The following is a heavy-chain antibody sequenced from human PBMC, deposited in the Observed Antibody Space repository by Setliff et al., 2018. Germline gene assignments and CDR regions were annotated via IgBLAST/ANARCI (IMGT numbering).Heavy chain of an antibody. CDR2: IYYSGST. CDR1: GYSISTSNW. CDR3: ARAGPTVTFFRVLVISWWDP. J-gene: IGHJ5*02. D-gene: IGHD3-3*01. V-gene: IGHV4-4*02. Sequence: PSETLSLTCAVSGYSISTSNWWSWVRQPPGKGLEWIGSIYYSGSTYYNPSLKSRVTISVDTSKNQFSLKLSSVTAADTAVYYCARAGPTVTFFRVLVISWWDPWGQGSLVTVSS.